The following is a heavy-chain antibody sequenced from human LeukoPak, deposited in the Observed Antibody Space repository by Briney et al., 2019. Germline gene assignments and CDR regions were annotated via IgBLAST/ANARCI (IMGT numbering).Heavy chain of an antibody. D-gene: IGHD6-13*01. J-gene: IGHJ5*02. CDR2: IRYDGTNK. Sequence: GGSLRLSCAASGFTFNNYGMHWVRQAPGKGLEWVAFIRYDGTNKYYADFVKGRFTISRDNSKNTLYLQMNSLRAEDTAVYYCAKISYSIAAAGTFDWFDPWGQGTLVTVSS. CDR1: GFTFNNYG. V-gene: IGHV3-30*02. CDR3: AKISYSIAAAGTFDWFDP.